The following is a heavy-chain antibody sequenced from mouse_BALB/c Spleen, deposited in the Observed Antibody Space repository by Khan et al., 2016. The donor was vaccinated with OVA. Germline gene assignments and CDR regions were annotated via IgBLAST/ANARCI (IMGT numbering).Heavy chain of an antibody. D-gene: IGHD2-3*01. V-gene: IGHV14-3*02. CDR1: GFNIKDTY. CDR3: ARGLYDGYYGLDY. J-gene: IGHJ2*01. CDR2: IDPANGNT. Sequence: VQLQQSGAELVKPGASVKLSCTASGFNIKDTYMHWVKQRPEQGLEWIGRIDPANGNTKYDPKFQGKVTITADTSSNTAYLQLSSLTSEDTAVYYCARGLYDGYYGLDYWGQGTTLTVSS.